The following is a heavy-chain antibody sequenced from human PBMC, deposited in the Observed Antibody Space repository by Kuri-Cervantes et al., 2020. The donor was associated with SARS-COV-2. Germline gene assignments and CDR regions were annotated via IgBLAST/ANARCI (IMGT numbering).Heavy chain of an antibody. D-gene: IGHD4-17*01. Sequence: GESLKISCAASGLTVRSNYMSWVRQAPGKGLEWVSVIYSGGSTYYADSVKGRFTISRDSSKNMLYLQMNSLRAEDTAVYYCARERYGEYVSPYQYYGMDVWGQGTTVTVSS. CDR3: ARERYGEYVSPYQYYGMDV. V-gene: IGHV3-53*01. CDR1: GLTVRSNY. J-gene: IGHJ6*02. CDR2: IYSGGST.